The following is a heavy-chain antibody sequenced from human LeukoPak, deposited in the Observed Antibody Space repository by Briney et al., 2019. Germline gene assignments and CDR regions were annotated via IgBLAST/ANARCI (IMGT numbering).Heavy chain of an antibody. J-gene: IGHJ4*02. CDR1: GGSISSGGYS. Sequence: SETLSLTCAVSGGSISSGGYSWSWIRQPPGKGLEWIGYIYHSGSTYYNPSLKSRVTISVDRSKNQFSLKLSSVTAADTAVYYCADGYCSSSNCYSLFDYWGQGTLVTVSS. D-gene: IGHD2-2*01. CDR3: ADGYCSSSNCYSLFDY. CDR2: IYHSGST. V-gene: IGHV4-30-2*01.